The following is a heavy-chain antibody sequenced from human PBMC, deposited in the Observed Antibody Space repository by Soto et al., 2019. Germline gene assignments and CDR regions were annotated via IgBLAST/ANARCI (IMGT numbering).Heavy chain of an antibody. Sequence: EVQLLESGGDLVQPGGSLRLSCAASGFTFSTYAMSWVRQTAGKGLEWVSAISGSGGTTYYADSVKGRVTVSRDNSKNTVYLQMTSLRVEDTAVYYCAKSYSDSGSYGVGNDNWGQGTLVTVTS. V-gene: IGHV3-23*01. D-gene: IGHD3-10*01. CDR2: ISGSGGTT. CDR3: AKSYSDSGSYGVGNDN. CDR1: GFTFSTYA. J-gene: IGHJ4*02.